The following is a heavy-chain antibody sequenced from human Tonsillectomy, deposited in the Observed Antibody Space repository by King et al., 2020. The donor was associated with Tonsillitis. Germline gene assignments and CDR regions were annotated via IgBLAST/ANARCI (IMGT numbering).Heavy chain of an antibody. J-gene: IGHJ5*02. CDR3: AKPSIAVAGRGWFDP. V-gene: IGHV4-39*01. CDR1: GGSINRRPFY. D-gene: IGHD6-19*01. Sequence: QLQESGPGLVKPSETLSLTCTVSGGSINRRPFYGGWVRQPPGKGLEWIGTTFYSGTTYYNPSLSGRVTISVDMSKSQFSLKLTSVTAADTAVYYCAKPSIAVAGRGWFDPWGQGTLVTVSS. CDR2: TFYSGTT.